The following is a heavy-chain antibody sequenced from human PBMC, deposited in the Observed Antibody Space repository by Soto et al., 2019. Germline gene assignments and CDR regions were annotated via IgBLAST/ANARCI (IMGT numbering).Heavy chain of an antibody. CDR2: INPKTGGT. Sequence: QVQLVQSGAEVRKPGASVKVACKASGYTFTDYFMHWVRQAPGQGLEWMGWINPKTGGTNYAQKLQGTITITRDASIGTASMDPSRRSCQDTSVLACARDIRSVYGTDFDSWGQGTLVTVSS. CDR3: ARDIRSVYGTDFDS. J-gene: IGHJ4*02. V-gene: IGHV1-2*02. CDR1: GYTFTDYF. D-gene: IGHD5-12*01.